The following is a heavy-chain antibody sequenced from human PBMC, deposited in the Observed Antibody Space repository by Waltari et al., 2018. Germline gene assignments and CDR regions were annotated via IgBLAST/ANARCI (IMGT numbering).Heavy chain of an antibody. V-gene: IGHV3-48*04. Sequence: EVQLVESGGGLVQPGGSLRLSCAASGMTFTTYSMNWVRQAPGKGLECISDVSGDSGYIYYADSWRGRFTISRDNAQNSMYLQMNNLRADDTAVYYCAGIRRGFWFFDLWGRGTLVTVSS. CDR3: AGIRRGFWFFDL. CDR2: VSGDSGYI. CDR1: GMTFTTYS. J-gene: IGHJ2*01. D-gene: IGHD3-10*01.